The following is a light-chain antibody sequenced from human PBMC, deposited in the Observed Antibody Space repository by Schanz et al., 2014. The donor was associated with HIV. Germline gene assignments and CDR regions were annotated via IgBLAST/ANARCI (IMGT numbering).Light chain of an antibody. V-gene: IGKV3-20*01. CDR1: RDFRSTY. CDR2: AAS. CDR3: QQYGSSRLT. J-gene: IGKJ4*01. Sequence: ELVLTQSPGTLSLSPGERATLSCRASRDFRSTYLAWYQQKPGQAPRLLIHAASTRVTGIPDRFSGSGSGTDFTLTISRLEPEDFGVYYCQQYGSSRLTFGGGTKVEI.